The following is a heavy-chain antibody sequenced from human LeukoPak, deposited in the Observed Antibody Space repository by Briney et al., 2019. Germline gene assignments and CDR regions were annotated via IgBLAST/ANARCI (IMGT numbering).Heavy chain of an antibody. CDR3: ASGAGDYFDY. V-gene: IGHV3-64*01. Sequence: GGSLRLSCAASGFTFSSYAMHWVRQAPGKGLEYVSAISSNGGSTYYANSEKGRFTISRDNSKNTLYLQMGSLRAEDMAVYYCASGAGDYFDYWGQGTLVTVSS. J-gene: IGHJ4*02. CDR1: GFTFSSYA. CDR2: ISSNGGST. D-gene: IGHD7-27*01.